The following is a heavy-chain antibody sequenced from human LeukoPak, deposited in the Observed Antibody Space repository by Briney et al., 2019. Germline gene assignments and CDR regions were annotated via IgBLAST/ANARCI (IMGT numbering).Heavy chain of an antibody. CDR2: ISSSGSTI. CDR1: GFTFSSYS. V-gene: IGHV3-48*04. D-gene: IGHD3-10*01. CDR3: ARHKRGYYSPFDI. Sequence: AGGSLRLSCAASGFTFSSYSMNWVRQAPGKGLEWVSYISSSGSTIYYADSVKGRFTISRDNAKNSLYLQMNSLRAEDTAVYYCARHKRGYYSPFDIWGQGTMVTVSS. J-gene: IGHJ3*02.